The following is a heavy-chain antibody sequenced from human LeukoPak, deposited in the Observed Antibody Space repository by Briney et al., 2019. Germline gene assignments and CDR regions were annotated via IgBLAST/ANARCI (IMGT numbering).Heavy chain of an antibody. V-gene: IGHV1-18*01. CDR3: ARDRASTGIDAFDI. J-gene: IGHJ3*02. CDR2: ISAYNGNT. Sequence: ASVKVSCKASGYTFTSYGISWVRQAPGQGLEWMGWISAYNGNTNYAQKLQGRVTMTTDTSTSTAYMELRSLRSDDTAVYYCARDRASTGIDAFDIWGQGTMVTVSS. D-gene: IGHD4-17*01. CDR1: GYTFTSYG.